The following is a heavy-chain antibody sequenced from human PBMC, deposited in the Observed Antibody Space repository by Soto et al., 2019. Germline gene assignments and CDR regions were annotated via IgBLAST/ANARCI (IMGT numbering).Heavy chain of an antibody. J-gene: IGHJ4*02. CDR3: ARRSTVHSVITYGDYVFDY. CDR2: IYYSGST. Sequence: SETLSLTCTVSGGSISGYYWSWIRQPPGKGLEWIGYIYYSGSTSYNPSLKSRLTISVDTSKNQFSLRLTSVTAADTAVYYCARRSTVHSVITYGDYVFDYWGQGTLVTVSS. D-gene: IGHD4-17*01. CDR1: GGSISGYY. V-gene: IGHV4-59*08.